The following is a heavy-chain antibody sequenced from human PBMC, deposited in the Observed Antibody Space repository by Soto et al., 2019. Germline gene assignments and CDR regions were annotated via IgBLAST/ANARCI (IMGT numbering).Heavy chain of an antibody. CDR1: GFTFSSYA. CDR2: IIGSGGST. CDR3: AKDWKEQLVPNYFDY. V-gene: IGHV3-23*01. J-gene: IGHJ4*02. Sequence: EVQLLESGGGLVQPGGSLRLSCAASGFTFSSYAMSWVRQAPGKGLEWVSAIIGSGGSTYYADSVKGRFTISRDNSKNTLYLQMNSLRAEDTAVYYCAKDWKEQLVPNYFDYWGQGTLVTVSS. D-gene: IGHD6-6*01.